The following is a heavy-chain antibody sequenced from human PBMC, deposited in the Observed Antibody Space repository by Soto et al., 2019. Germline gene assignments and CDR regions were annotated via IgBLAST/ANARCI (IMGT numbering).Heavy chain of an antibody. J-gene: IGHJ6*02. Sequence: PSETLSLTCTVSGGSISSYYWSWIRQPPGKGLEWIGYIYYSGSTNYNPSLKSRVTISVDTSKNQFSLKLSSVTAADTAVYYCARKQSSPGDYGMDVWGQGTTVTVSS. D-gene: IGHD3-10*01. CDR2: IYYSGST. CDR3: ARKQSSPGDYGMDV. CDR1: GGSISSYY. V-gene: IGHV4-59*01.